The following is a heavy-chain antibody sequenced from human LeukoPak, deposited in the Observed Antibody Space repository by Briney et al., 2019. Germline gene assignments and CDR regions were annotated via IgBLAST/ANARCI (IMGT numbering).Heavy chain of an antibody. J-gene: IGHJ4*02. D-gene: IGHD1-1*01. CDR1: GYTFTDDY. CDR3: APTPEAYTSNWNV. Sequence: GASVKVSCKTSGYTFTDDYMQWVRQAPGQGLEWMGWINPDRGFTNYAQKFQGRMTMTRDASISTAYMELRRLRPDDTAVYYCAPTPEAYTSNWNVWGRGTLVTVSS. V-gene: IGHV1-2*02. CDR2: INPDRGFT.